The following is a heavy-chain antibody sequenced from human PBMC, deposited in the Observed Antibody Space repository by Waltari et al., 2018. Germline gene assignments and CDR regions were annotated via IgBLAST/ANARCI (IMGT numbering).Heavy chain of an antibody. CDR3: AGSGGNGDYDR. J-gene: IGHJ5*02. V-gene: IGHV4-59*01. CDR2: IYYSGST. Sequence: QVQLQESGPGLVKPSETLSLTCTVSGDSMNNYYWTWIRQSPGKGLEGIGYIYYSGSTNSNPSLESRVTISIKPSKNQFALKLSSVTAADTAVYYCAGSGGNGDYDRWGQGTQVTVSS. CDR1: GDSMNNYY. D-gene: IGHD4-17*01.